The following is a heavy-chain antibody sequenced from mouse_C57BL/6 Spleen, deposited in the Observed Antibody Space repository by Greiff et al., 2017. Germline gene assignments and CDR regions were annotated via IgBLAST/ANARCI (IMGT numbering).Heavy chain of an antibody. Sequence: VQLKQSGPELVKPGASVKMSCKASGYTFTDYNMHWVKQSHGKSLEWIGYINPNNGGTSYNQKFKGKATLTVNKSSSTAYMELRSLTSEDSAVYYCASGWAYYCDYWGQGTTLTVSS. CDR3: ASGWAYYCDY. CDR1: GYTFTDYN. CDR2: INPNNGGT. V-gene: IGHV1-22*01. D-gene: IGHD1-1*02. J-gene: IGHJ2*01.